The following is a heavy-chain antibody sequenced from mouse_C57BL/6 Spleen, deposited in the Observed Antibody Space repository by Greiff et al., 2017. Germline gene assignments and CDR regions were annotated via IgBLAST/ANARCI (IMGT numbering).Heavy chain of an antibody. J-gene: IGHJ1*03. CDR1: GFTFSSYG. V-gene: IGHV5-6*01. CDR2: ISSGGSYT. CDR3: ARLYYGSSRYFDV. D-gene: IGHD1-1*01. Sequence: EVQLVESGGDLVKPGGSLKLSCAASGFTFSSYGMSWVRQTPDKRLEWVATISSGGSYTYYPDSVKGRFTISRDNAKNTLYLQMSSLKSEDTAMYYCARLYYGSSRYFDVWGTGTTVTVSS.